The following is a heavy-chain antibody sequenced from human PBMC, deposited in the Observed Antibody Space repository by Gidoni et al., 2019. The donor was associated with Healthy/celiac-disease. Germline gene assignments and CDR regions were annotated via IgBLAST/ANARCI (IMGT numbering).Heavy chain of an antibody. CDR1: GFTFSSYA. J-gene: IGHJ4*02. CDR2: ISGSGGST. V-gene: IGHV3-23*01. Sequence: EVQLLESGGGLVQPGGSLRLSCAASGFTFSSYAMSWVRQAPGKGLEWVSAISGSGGSTYYADSVKGRFTISRDNSKHTLYLQMNSLRAEDTAVYYCAKSDGRYYDILTGYYDYWGQGTLVTVSS. D-gene: IGHD3-9*01. CDR3: AKSDGRYYDILTGYYDY.